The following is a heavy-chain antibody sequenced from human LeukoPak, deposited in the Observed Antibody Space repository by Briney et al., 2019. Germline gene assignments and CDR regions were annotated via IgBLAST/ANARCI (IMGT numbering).Heavy chain of an antibody. Sequence: DSVKLSCKASGYTFTSYAISWVRQAPGQGLEWMGWISADNGNTDYAQRFQGRVTMTTDTSTSTAYMELRSLRSDDTAMYYCARVDSGRYYGHDYWGQGTLVTVTS. CDR1: GYTFTSYA. CDR3: ARVDSGRYYGHDY. D-gene: IGHD1-26*01. V-gene: IGHV1-18*01. J-gene: IGHJ4*02. CDR2: ISADNGNT.